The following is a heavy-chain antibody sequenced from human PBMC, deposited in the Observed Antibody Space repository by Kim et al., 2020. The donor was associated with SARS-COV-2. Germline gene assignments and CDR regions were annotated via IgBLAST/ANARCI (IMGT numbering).Heavy chain of an antibody. Sequence: GESLKISCKGSGYSFTSYWISWVRQMPGKGLEWMGRIDPSDSYTNYSPSFQGHVTISADKSISTAYLQWSSLKASDTAMYYCARQSGTHYLYGSGSYAGKSWDLDVWGQGTTVTVSS. D-gene: IGHD3-10*01. CDR1: GYSFTSYW. J-gene: IGHJ6*02. V-gene: IGHV5-10-1*01. CDR2: IDPSDSYT. CDR3: ARQSGTHYLYGSGSYAGKSWDLDV.